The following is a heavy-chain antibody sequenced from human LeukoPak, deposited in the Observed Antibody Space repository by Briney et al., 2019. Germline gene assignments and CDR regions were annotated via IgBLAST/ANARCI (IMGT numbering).Heavy chain of an antibody. CDR2: IYYSGST. V-gene: IGHV4-59*12. D-gene: IGHD1-20*01. CDR1: GGSISSYY. CDR3: ARDSLYNWNDADAFDI. Sequence: PSETLSLTCTVSGGSISSYYWSWIRQPPGKGLEWIGYIYYSGSTKYNPSLKSRVTISVDTSKNQFSLKLSSVTAADTAVYYCARDSLYNWNDADAFDIWGQGTMVTVSS. J-gene: IGHJ3*02.